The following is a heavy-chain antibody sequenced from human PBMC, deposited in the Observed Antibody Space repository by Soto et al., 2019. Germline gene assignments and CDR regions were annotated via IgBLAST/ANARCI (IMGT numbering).Heavy chain of an antibody. J-gene: IGHJ3*02. D-gene: IGHD5-12*01. CDR3: ATWHLREHAYDI. V-gene: IGHV3-53*01. CDR2: VYDLDGT. CDR1: GLTVSGKKY. Sequence: DVQLVESGGGLIQPGGSLRLSCVASGLTVSGKKYMAWVRQAPGKGPEWVSGVYDLDGTYYAASLRGRFTTSIDSSRTTVYLQMRDLRPEDKALYFCATWHLREHAYDIWGQGTMVTVSS.